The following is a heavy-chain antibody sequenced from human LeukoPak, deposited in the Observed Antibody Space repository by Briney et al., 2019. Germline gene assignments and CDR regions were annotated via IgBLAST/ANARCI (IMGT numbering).Heavy chain of an antibody. Sequence: GGSLRLSCAASGFTFSDYYMSWIRQAPGKVLEGVSYISSSGSTIYYADSVKGRFTISRDHAKKSLYLKMNSLRDEDTAVYYCARDRRMYYYGSGSYYKRNHLDYWGQGTLVTVSS. CDR2: ISSSGSTI. V-gene: IGHV3-11*01. CDR1: GFTFSDYY. J-gene: IGHJ4*02. D-gene: IGHD3-10*01. CDR3: ARDRRMYYYGSGSYYKRNHLDY.